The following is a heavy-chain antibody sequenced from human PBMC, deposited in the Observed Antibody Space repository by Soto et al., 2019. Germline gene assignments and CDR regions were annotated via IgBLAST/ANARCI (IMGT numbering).Heavy chain of an antibody. CDR2: ISPYNDYT. V-gene: IGHV1-18*01. Sequence: QVELVQSAAEVKKPGASVKVTCKASGYPFIRYAITWVRQAPGQGLEWVGWISPYNDYTEYAQKFHGRVTMTTDTSSRTVTMALRGLRSDDTAVYYCARGGYYDNFWKKLNYYGLDVWGQGTTVTVS. D-gene: IGHD3-16*01. CDR3: ARGGYYDNFWKKLNYYGLDV. J-gene: IGHJ6*02. CDR1: GYPFIRYA.